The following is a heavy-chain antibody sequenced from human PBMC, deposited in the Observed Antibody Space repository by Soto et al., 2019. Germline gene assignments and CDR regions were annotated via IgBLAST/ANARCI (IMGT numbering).Heavy chain of an antibody. V-gene: IGHV3-11*01. CDR2: ISSSGSTI. CDR1: GFTFSDYY. Sequence: VGSLRLSCAASGFTFSDYYMSWIRQAPGKGLEWVSYISSSGSTIYYADSVKGRFTISRDNAKNSLYLQMNSLRAEDTAVYYCARDRITMARGVIRPYGMDVWGQGTTVTVSS. D-gene: IGHD3-10*01. CDR3: ARDRITMARGVIRPYGMDV. J-gene: IGHJ6*02.